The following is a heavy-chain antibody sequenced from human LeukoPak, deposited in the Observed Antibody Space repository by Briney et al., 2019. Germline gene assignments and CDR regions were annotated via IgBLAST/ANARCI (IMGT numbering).Heavy chain of an antibody. CDR3: ASSLGDYGSGSYYGDY. Sequence: GGSLRLSCAASGFTFSSYAMSWVRQAPGKGLEWVSAISGSGGSTYYADSVKGRFTISRDNSKNTLYLQMNSLRAEDTAVYYCASSLGDYGSGSYYGDYWGQGTLVTVSS. J-gene: IGHJ4*02. D-gene: IGHD3-10*01. CDR1: GFTFSSYA. CDR2: ISGSGGST. V-gene: IGHV3-23*01.